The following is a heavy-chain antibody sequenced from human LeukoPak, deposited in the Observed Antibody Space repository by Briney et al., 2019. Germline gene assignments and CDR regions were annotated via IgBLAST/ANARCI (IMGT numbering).Heavy chain of an antibody. CDR2: ISYDGINQ. D-gene: IGHD1/OR15-1a*01. V-gene: IGHV3-30*04. CDR3: TLTTFGVVYYFDY. CDR1: GFTFSSYA. Sequence: GRSLRLSFATSGFTFSSYAMHWVRQAPGKGLEWVALISYDGINQYYADSVKGRFIISRDNSKNTLYLQLNSLRLEDTAVYYCTLTTFGVVYYFDYWGQGTLVTVSS. J-gene: IGHJ4*02.